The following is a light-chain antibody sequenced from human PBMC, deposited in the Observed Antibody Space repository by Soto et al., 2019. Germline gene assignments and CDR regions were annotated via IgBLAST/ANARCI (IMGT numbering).Light chain of an antibody. V-gene: IGLV2-14*01. CDR1: SSDVGGYNF. J-gene: IGLJ1*01. CDR3: SSYTSSSTRV. CDR2: DVS. Sequence: ALTQPASVSGSPGQSIAISCTGTSSDVGGYNFVSWYQQHPGKAPKLMIYDVSNRPSGVSNRFSGSKSGNTASLTISGLQAEDEADYYCSSYTSSSTRVFGTGTKVTV.